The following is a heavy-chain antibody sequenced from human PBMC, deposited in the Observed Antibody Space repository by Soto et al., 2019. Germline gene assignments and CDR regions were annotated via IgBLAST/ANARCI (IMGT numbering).Heavy chain of an antibody. Sequence: QLQLQESGPGLVKPSETLSLTCTVSGGSISSSSYYWGWIRQPPGKGLEWIGSIYYSGSTYYNPSLKSRVTISVDTSKNQFSLKLSSVTAADTAVYYCTRESPPWLQWSYYYGMDVWGQGTTVTVSS. J-gene: IGHJ6*02. CDR1: GGSISSSSYY. D-gene: IGHD5-12*01. CDR2: IYYSGST. V-gene: IGHV4-39*02. CDR3: TRESPPWLQWSYYYGMDV.